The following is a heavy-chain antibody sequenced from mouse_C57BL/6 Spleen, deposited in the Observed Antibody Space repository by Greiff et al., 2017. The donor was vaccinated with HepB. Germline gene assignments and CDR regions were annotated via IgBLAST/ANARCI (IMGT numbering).Heavy chain of an antibody. V-gene: IGHV5-17*01. Sequence: EVQLVESGGGLVKPGGSLKLSCAASGFTFSDYGMHWVRQAPEKGLEWVAYISSGSSTIYYADTVKGRFTISRDNAKNTLFLQMTSLRSEDTAMYYCAWPLITTVVAAEYFDVWGTGTTVTVSS. CDR1: GFTFSDYG. J-gene: IGHJ1*03. D-gene: IGHD1-1*01. CDR3: AWPLITTVVAAEYFDV. CDR2: ISSGSSTI.